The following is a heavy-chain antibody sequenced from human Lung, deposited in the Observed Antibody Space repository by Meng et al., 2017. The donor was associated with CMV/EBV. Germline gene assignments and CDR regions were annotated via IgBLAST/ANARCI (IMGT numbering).Heavy chain of an antibody. V-gene: IGHV6-1*01. CDR3: ARQTDTEGIAAAPDV. CDR2: TYYRSKWYN. CDR1: GDSVSSNSAA. Sequence: SQXXSLTXAISGDSVSSNSAAWNWIRQSPSRGLEWLGRTYYRSKWYNDYAVSVKSRITINPDTSKNQFSLKLSSVTAADTAVYYCARQTDTEGIAAAPDVWXQGTTVTVSS. J-gene: IGHJ6*01. D-gene: IGHD6-13*01.